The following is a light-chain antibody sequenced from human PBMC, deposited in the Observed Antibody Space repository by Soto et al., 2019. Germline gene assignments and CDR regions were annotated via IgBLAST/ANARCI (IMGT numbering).Light chain of an antibody. CDR1: SSDVGGYNF. Sequence: QSALTQPPSASGSPGQSVTISCTGTSSDVGGYNFVSWYQQHPGKAPKLMIYEVNKRPSGVPDRFSGSKSGSTASLTVSGLQAEDEADYYCSSYAGSTTFVVFGGGTKLTVL. CDR3: SSYAGSTTFVV. CDR2: EVN. V-gene: IGLV2-8*01. J-gene: IGLJ2*01.